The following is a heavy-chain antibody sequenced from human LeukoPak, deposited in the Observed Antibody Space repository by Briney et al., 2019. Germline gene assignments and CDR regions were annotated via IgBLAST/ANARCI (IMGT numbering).Heavy chain of an antibody. Sequence: SGGSLRLSCAASGFTFRSYAISWVRQAPGKGLEWVAVTGGSDDNTHYADSVKGRFTISRDNSANRLFLQMHSLRPDDSARYYCTRDLMTGFSSGWYFAYWGQGTLVTVSS. D-gene: IGHD6-19*01. J-gene: IGHJ4*02. CDR1: GFTFRSYA. V-gene: IGHV3-23*01. CDR3: TRDLMTGFSSGWYFAY. CDR2: TGGSDDNT.